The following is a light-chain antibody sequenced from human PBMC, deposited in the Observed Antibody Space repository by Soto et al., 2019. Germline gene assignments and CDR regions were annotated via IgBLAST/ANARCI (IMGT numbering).Light chain of an antibody. J-gene: IGKJ1*01. V-gene: IGKV3-20*01. Sequence: EIVLTQSPGTLSLSPGERATLSCRASQSVSSSYLAWYQQKPGQAPRLLIYGASSRATGIPDRFSGSGSGTDFTLTISRLEPEDCAVYYWQQYSSSPWTFGQGTKVEIK. CDR2: GAS. CDR1: QSVSSSY. CDR3: QQYSSSPWT.